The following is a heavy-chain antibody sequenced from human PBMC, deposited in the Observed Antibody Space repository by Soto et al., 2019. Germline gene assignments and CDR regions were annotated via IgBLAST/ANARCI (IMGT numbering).Heavy chain of an antibody. V-gene: IGHV1-69*12. D-gene: IGHD2-15*01. Sequence: QVQLVQSGAEVKKPGSSVKVSCKASGGTFSNYAISWVRQAPGQGLEWMGGIVPFFNTTNYAQKFQGRVTITADESTDTAYMELRSLRYEDTAMYYCAREMVGSAGYCSGWTCYYFDYGGQGALVTVSS. CDR3: AREMVGSAGYCSGWTCYYFDY. CDR2: IVPFFNTT. CDR1: GGTFSNYA. J-gene: IGHJ4*02.